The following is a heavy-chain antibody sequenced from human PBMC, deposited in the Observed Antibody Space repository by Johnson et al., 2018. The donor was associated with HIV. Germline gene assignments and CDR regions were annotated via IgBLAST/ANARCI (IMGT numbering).Heavy chain of an antibody. D-gene: IGHD6-13*01. CDR1: GFTFDDHG. Sequence: MLLVESGGDLVQPGGSLRLSCAASGFTFDDHGMNWVRQAPGKGLEWVSGINWNGGSTGYADSVKGRFTISRENAKNSLYLQMNSLRAGDTAVYYCARGGAAAGGAFDIWGQGTMVTVSS. CDR2: INWNGGST. CDR3: ARGGAAAGGAFDI. V-gene: IGHV3-20*04. J-gene: IGHJ3*02.